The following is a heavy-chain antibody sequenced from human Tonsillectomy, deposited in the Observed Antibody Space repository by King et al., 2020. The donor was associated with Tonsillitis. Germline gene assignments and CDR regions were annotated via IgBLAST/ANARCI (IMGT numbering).Heavy chain of an antibody. D-gene: IGHD3-22*01. CDR2: ISWNSGII. Sequence: VQLVESGGGLVQPGRSLRLSCAASGFTFDDDAMHWVRQAPGKGLEWVSGISWNSGIIGYAYSLKGRLTICRDNAKNSLYLQMNSLRAEETALYYCAKESGGSGYYYYYYYMDVWGKGTTVTVSS. CDR3: AKESGGSGYYYYYYYMDV. J-gene: IGHJ6*03. CDR1: GFTFDDDA. V-gene: IGHV3-9*01.